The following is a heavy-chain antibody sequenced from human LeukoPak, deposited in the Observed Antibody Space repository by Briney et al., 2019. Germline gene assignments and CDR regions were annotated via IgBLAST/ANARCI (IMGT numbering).Heavy chain of an antibody. CDR2: INHSGST. D-gene: IGHD6-13*01. CDR3: ARVLAAAGTLDY. J-gene: IGHJ4*02. CDR1: GGSFSGYY. Sequence: KTSETLSLTCAVYGGSFSGYYWSWIRQPPGKGLEWIGEINHSGSTNYNPSLKSRVTISVDTSKNQFSLKLSSVTAADTAVYYCARVLAAAGTLDYWGQGTLVTVSS. V-gene: IGHV4-34*01.